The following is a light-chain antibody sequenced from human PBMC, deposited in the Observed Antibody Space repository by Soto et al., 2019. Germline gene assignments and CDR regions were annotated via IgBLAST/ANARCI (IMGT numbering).Light chain of an antibody. Sequence: DIVMTQSPDSLAVSLGERATINCKSSQSVLYSSNNKNYLAWYQQKPGQPPKLLIYWASTRESGVPDRFSGSGSGTDFTLTISSLQAEDVAVYYCQKYYSTFTFGGGTKVEIK. CDR3: QKYYSTFT. J-gene: IGKJ4*01. CDR2: WAS. V-gene: IGKV4-1*01. CDR1: QSVLYSSNNKNY.